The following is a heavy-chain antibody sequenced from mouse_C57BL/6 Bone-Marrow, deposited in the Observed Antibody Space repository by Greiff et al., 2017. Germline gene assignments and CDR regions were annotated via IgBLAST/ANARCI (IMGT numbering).Heavy chain of an antibody. V-gene: IGHV1-54*01. Sequence: VKLQESGAELVRPGTSVKVSCKASGYAFTNYLIEWVKQRPGQGLEWIGVINPGSGGTNYNEKFKGKATLTADKSSSTAYMQLSSLTSEDSAVYFCARSGDYVYAMDYWGQGTSVTVSS. CDR1: GYAFTNYL. D-gene: IGHD2-4*01. J-gene: IGHJ4*01. CDR2: INPGSGGT. CDR3: ARSGDYVYAMDY.